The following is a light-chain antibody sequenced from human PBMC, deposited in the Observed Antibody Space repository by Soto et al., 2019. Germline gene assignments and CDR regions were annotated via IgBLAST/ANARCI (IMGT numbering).Light chain of an antibody. CDR1: QAIRNS. CDR2: AAS. J-gene: IGKJ2*01. V-gene: IGKV1-27*01. CDR3: QQRSNWPPEFT. Sequence: DIQMTQSPSSLSASVGDRVTITCRASQAIRNSLAWYQQKPGRVPKLLIYAASTLQSGVPSRFSGGGSGTDFTLTISSLEAEDSAVYYCQQRSNWPPEFTFGQGTKVDIK.